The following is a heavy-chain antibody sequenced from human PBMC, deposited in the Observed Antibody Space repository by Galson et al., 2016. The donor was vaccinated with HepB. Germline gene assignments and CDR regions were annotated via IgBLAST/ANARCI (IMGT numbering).Heavy chain of an antibody. Sequence: TLSLTCTVSGGSISSGGYYWSWIRQHPGKGLEWIGYIYHSGSTYYNPSLKSRVTISVDTSKNQFSLKLSSVTAADTAVYFCARDRSCGSGSFGYWGQGTLVTVSS. CDR2: IYHSGST. CDR3: ARDRSCGSGSFGY. D-gene: IGHD3-10*01. V-gene: IGHV4-31*03. J-gene: IGHJ4*02. CDR1: GGSISSGGYY.